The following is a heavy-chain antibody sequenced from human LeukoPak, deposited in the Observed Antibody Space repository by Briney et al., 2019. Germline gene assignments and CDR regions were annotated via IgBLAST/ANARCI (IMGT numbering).Heavy chain of an antibody. Sequence: SETLSLICAVYGGSFSGYYWSWIRQPPGKGLEWIGEINHSGSTNYNPSLKSRVTISVDTSRNQFSLKLSSVTAADTAVYYCAREAPGVVRGYSGPLTVGPKKKAWFDPWGQGTLVTVSS. V-gene: IGHV4-34*01. CDR1: GGSFSGYY. CDR3: AREAPGVVRGYSGPLTVGPKKKAWFDP. J-gene: IGHJ5*02. D-gene: IGHD5-12*01. CDR2: INHSGST.